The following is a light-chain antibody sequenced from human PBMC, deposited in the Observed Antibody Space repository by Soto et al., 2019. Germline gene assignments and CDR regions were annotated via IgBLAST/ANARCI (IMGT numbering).Light chain of an antibody. V-gene: IGKV1-5*03. CDR1: QNISSC. CDR2: KTS. Sequence: DIQVSQSPSTLSASVGDRVTITCRASQNISSCLAWYQQKPGKAPKFLIYKTSNLESGVPSRFSGSGSGTEFTLTISSLQPDEFATYYCQYYNNYCWTFDQGTKVDIK. CDR3: QYYNNYCWT. J-gene: IGKJ1*01.